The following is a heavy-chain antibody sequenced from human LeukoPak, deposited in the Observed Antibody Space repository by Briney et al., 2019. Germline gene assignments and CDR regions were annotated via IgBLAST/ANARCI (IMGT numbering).Heavy chain of an antibody. Sequence: ASVKVSCKASGGTFSSYAISWVRQAPGQGLEWMGGIIPIFGTANYAQKFQGRVTITADESTSTAFMELNSLRSEDTAVYFCARVRIAVTALFDYWGQGTLVTVSS. V-gene: IGHV1-69*13. J-gene: IGHJ4*02. CDR2: IIPIFGTA. D-gene: IGHD6-19*01. CDR3: ARVRIAVTALFDY. CDR1: GGTFSSYA.